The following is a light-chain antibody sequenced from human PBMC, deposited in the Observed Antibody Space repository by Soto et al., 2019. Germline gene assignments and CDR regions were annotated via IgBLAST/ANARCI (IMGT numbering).Light chain of an antibody. CDR1: QSVSRH. CDR3: QPEGYCAY. Sequence: DIQMTQSPSTLSASVEDRGTITCRASQSVSRHLAWYQQKLGKAPKHLIYTASSLKSGVPSRFSGSGAQTEFTPTISALQPDDFAPYYCQPEGYCAYFGQGTKLEIK. V-gene: IGKV1-5*03. J-gene: IGKJ2*01. CDR2: TAS.